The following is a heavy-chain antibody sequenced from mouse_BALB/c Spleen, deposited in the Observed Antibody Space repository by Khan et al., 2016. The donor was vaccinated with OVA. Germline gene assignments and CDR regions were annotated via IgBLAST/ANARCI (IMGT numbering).Heavy chain of an antibody. CDR3: ASHLTGSFAY. CDR2: ISSGGDYT. D-gene: IGHD4-1*01. J-gene: IGHJ3*01. Sequence: EVELVESGGDLVKPGGSLKFSCAASGFTFSSYSMSWVRQTPDKRLEWVATISSGGDYTYYSDNVKGRFTISRDNAKNTLYLQMSSLKSADTAMYYCASHLTGSFAYWGQGTLVTVSA. CDR1: GFTFSSYS. V-gene: IGHV5-6*01.